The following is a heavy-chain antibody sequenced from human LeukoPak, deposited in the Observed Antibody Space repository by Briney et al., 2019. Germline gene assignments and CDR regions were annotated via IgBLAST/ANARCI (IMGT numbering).Heavy chain of an antibody. CDR3: AKLGFDSSGSHSLVDY. Sequence: PGGSLRLSCAASGFTFSSYWMHWVRQPPGKGLEWVGFVSYDGSKKFYADFVKGRFSISRDNSKNTLYVQMNSLGAEDTALYYCAKLGFDSSGSHSLVDYWGQGTPVTVSS. J-gene: IGHJ4*02. V-gene: IGHV3-30*18. CDR2: VSYDGSKK. D-gene: IGHD3-22*01. CDR1: GFTFSSYW.